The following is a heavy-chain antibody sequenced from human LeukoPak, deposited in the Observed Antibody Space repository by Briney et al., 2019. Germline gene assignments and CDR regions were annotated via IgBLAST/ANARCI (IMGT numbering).Heavy chain of an antibody. Sequence: GGSLRLSCAASGFNFSIYSMNWVRQAPGKGLEWVSYITRSSTTIYYADSVKGRFTISRDNAKNSLYLQMNSLKTEDTAVYYCVRLTLDTAYSNYYYMDVWGKGTTVTVSS. V-gene: IGHV3-48*01. D-gene: IGHD2-2*02. J-gene: IGHJ6*03. CDR3: VRLTLDTAYSNYYYMDV. CDR2: ITRSSTTI. CDR1: GFNFSIYS.